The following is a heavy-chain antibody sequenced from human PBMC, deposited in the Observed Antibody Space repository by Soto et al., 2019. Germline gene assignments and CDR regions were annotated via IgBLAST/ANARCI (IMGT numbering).Heavy chain of an antibody. CDR1: GGSVSSYY. D-gene: IGHD2-15*01. Sequence: QVQLQESGPGLVKPSETLSLTCTVSGGSVSSYYWSWFRQPAGKGLEWIGRIYTGGSTNYNPSLKSRVTMSVDTSKNQFSLRLTSVTAVDTAVYYCARANVGPPGGGSWTMPFDFWGQGTLVTVSS. V-gene: IGHV4-4*07. CDR3: ARANVGPPGGGSWTMPFDF. J-gene: IGHJ4*02. CDR2: IYTGGST.